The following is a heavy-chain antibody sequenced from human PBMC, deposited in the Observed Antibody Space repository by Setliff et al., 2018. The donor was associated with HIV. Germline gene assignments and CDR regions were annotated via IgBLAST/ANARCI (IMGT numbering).Heavy chain of an antibody. V-gene: IGHV3-53*04. CDR1: GFTVSRYY. CDR2: IYSGGTT. CDR3: ARDRGRGMAPSGILDYYYMDV. D-gene: IGHD6-13*01. Sequence: GGSLRLSCAASGFTVSRYYMSWVRQAPGKGLEWVSIIYSGGTTYYADSVKGRFIISRHNSSNTLYLQMNSLRAEDSAMYYCARDRGRGMAPSGILDYYYMDVWGKGTTVTVSS. J-gene: IGHJ6*03.